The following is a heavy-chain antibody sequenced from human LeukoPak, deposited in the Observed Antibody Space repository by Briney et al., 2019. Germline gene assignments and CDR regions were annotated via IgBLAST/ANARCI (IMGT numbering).Heavy chain of an antibody. CDR3: AESSTSPLVSYGMDV. D-gene: IGHD2-2*01. J-gene: IGHJ6*02. V-gene: IGHV1-18*01. CDR1: GYTFTSYG. Sequence: ASVKVSCKASGYTFTSYGISWVRQAPGQGLGWMGWISAYNGNTNYAQKLQGRVTMTTDASTSTAYMELRSLRSDDTAVYYCAESSTSPLVSYGMDVWGQGTTVTVSS. CDR2: ISAYNGNT.